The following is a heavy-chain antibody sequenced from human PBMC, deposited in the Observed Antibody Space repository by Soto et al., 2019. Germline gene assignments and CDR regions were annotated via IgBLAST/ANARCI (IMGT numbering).Heavy chain of an antibody. V-gene: IGHV1-3*01. D-gene: IGHD1-1*01. CDR1: GYTFTSYD. CDR2: INAGNGNT. CDR3: ARDKKTGILDY. J-gene: IGHJ4*02. Sequence: ASVKVSCKASGYTFTSYDMHWVRQAPGQRLEWMGWINAGNGNTKYSQKFQGRVTITRDTSASKAYMELSSLRSEDTAVYYCARDKKTGILDYWSQGTPVTVSS.